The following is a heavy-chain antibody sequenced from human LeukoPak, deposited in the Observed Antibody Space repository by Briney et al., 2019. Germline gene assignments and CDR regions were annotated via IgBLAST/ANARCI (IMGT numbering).Heavy chain of an antibody. CDR2: ISGSGSST. J-gene: IGHJ4*02. CDR3: VKDLRGQY. D-gene: IGHD3-10*01. Sequence: PGGSLRLSGAASGFTFSGYAMSWVRQAPGKGLEWVSVISGSGSSTYYADSVKGRFTISRDNSKNTLDLQMNSLRAEDTAVYYCVKDLRGQYWRQGTLVTVSS. V-gene: IGHV3-23*01. CDR1: GFTFSGYA.